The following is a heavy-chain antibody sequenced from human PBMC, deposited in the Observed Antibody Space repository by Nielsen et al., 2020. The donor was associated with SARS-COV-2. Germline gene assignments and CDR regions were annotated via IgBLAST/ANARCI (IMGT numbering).Heavy chain of an antibody. D-gene: IGHD2-15*01. V-gene: IGHV1-69*01. CDR3: ARERCSGGSCVQEYYYYYGMDV. J-gene: IGHJ6*02. Sequence: WVRQAPGQGLEWMGGFIPTFQTADYAQKFQGRVTITADESTSTAYMELSSLRSEDTAVYYCARERCSGGSCVQEYYYYYGMDVWGQGTTVTVSS. CDR2: FIPTFQTA.